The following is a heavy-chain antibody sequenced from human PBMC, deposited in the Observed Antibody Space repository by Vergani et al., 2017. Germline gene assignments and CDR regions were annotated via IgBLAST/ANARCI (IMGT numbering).Heavy chain of an antibody. V-gene: IGHV3-13*01. J-gene: IGHJ4*02. D-gene: IGHD6-6*01. CDR2: IGAAGDT. CDR1: GFTFSTYD. CDR3: ARRDSCSRAVDY. Sequence: EVQLVESGGGLVQPGGSLRLSCAASGFTFSTYDMHWVRHATGKGLEWVSAIGAAGDTYYPGSVKGRFTISRENAKNTLYLQMNGLRAGDTAVYYCARRDSCSRAVDYWGQGTRVTVSS.